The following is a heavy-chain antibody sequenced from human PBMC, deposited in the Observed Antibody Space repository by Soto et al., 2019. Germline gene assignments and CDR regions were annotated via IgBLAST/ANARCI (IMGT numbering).Heavy chain of an antibody. J-gene: IGHJ6*03. CDR3: ARTYLHDYGDYGGDYYYYYMDV. CDR2: ISSSSSTI. D-gene: IGHD4-17*01. Sequence: SLRLSCAASGFPFSSYSMNWVRQAPGKGLEWVSYISSSSSTIYYADSVKGRFTISRDNAKNSLYLQMNSLRAEDTAVYYCARTYLHDYGDYGGDYYYYYMDVWGKGTTVTVSS. V-gene: IGHV3-48*01. CDR1: GFPFSSYS.